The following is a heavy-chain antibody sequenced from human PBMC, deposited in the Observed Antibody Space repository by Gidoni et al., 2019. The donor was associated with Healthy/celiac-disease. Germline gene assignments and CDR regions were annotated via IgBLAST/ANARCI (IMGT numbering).Heavy chain of an antibody. J-gene: IGHJ5*02. Sequence: EVQLVESGGGLVQPGGSLRLSCAASGFTFSDHYMDWVRQAPGKGLEWVGRTRNKANSYTTEYAASVKGRFTISRDDSKNSLYLQMNSLKTEDTAVYYCARGKFQEANWFDPWGQGTLVTVSS. CDR1: GFTFSDHY. CDR2: TRNKANSYTT. D-gene: IGHD2-21*01. CDR3: ARGKFQEANWFDP. V-gene: IGHV3-72*01.